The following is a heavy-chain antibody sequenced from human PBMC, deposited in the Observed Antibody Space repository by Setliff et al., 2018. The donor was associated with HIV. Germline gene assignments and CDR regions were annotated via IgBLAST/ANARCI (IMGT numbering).Heavy chain of an antibody. D-gene: IGHD2-2*01. CDR2: IYSSENT. CDR1: GASISSGGHY. V-gene: IGHV4-61*09. Sequence: PSETLSLTCTVSGASISSGGHYWSWIRQPAGKGLEWIGHIYSSENTNYNPSLKSRVTISVDTSNNQFSLRLSSVTAADTAVYYCPLTSNWYYYFYYGVDVWGQGTTVTVSS. CDR3: PLTSNWYYYFYYGVDV. J-gene: IGHJ6*02.